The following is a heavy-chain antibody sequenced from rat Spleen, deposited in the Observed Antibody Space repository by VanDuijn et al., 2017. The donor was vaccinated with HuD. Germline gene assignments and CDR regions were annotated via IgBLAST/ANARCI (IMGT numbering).Heavy chain of an antibody. V-gene: IGHV5S13*01. CDR2: INTGGDKT. CDR3: TTGGYTTFDY. CDR1: GFTFSNYD. Sequence: EVQLVESGGGLVQPGRSLKLSCAASGFTFSNYDMAWVRQAPTKGLEWIASINTGGDKTYYRDSVKGRFTASRDDAKNTQFLQMDSLRSEDTATYYCTTGGYTTFDYWGQGVMVTVSS. D-gene: IGHD1-6*01. J-gene: IGHJ2*01.